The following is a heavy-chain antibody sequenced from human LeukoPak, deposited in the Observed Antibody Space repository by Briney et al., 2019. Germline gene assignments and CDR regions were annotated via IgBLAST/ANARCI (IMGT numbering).Heavy chain of an antibody. CDR2: IKSKTDGGTT. V-gene: IGHV3-15*01. CDR3: TTDRRLVTGGY. D-gene: IGHD7-27*01. Sequence: PGGPLRLSCAASGFTFSNAWMSWVRQAPGKGLEWVGRIKSKTDGGTTDYAAPVKGRFTISRDDSKNTLYLQMNSLKTEDTAVYYCTTDRRLVTGGYWGQGTLVTVSS. J-gene: IGHJ4*02. CDR1: GFTFSNAW.